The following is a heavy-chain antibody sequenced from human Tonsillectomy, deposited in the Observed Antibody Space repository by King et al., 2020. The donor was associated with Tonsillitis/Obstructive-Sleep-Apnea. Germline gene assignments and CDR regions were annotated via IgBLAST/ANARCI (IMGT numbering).Heavy chain of an antibody. Sequence: MPLQESGPGLVKPSETLSLTCSVSGGSISSSSYYWGWIRQPPGKGLEWIGSIYYSGSTYYNPSLKSRVTISVDTSKKQFSLKLSSVTAADTAVYYCARQRFGMLNNFDYWGQGTLVTVSS. D-gene: IGHD3-3*01. J-gene: IGHJ4*02. CDR2: IYYSGST. CDR3: ARQRFGMLNNFDY. V-gene: IGHV4-39*01. CDR1: GGSISSSSYY.